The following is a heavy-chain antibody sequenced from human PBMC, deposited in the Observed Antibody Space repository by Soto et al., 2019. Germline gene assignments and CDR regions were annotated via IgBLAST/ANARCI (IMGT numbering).Heavy chain of an antibody. V-gene: IGHV3-66*01. CDR2: IYSGGST. D-gene: IGHD2-15*01. J-gene: IGHJ3*02. CDR3: ARGSSVVADAFDI. CDR1: GFTVSSNY. Sequence: EVQLVESGGGLVQPGGSLRLSCAASGFTVSSNYMSWVRQAPGKGLEWVSVIYSGGSTYYADSVKGRFTISRDNSKNTLYLQMNSLRAEDTAVYYCARGSSVVADAFDIWGQGTMVTVSS.